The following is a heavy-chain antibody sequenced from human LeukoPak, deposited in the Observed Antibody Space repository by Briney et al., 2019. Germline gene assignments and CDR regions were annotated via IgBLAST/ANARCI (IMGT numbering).Heavy chain of an antibody. CDR3: AKDRRIGSGSFPFDY. D-gene: IGHD3-10*01. J-gene: IGHJ4*02. CDR1: GFTFSSYA. V-gene: IGHV3-23*01. Sequence: GGSLRLSCAASGFTFSSYAMSWVRQAPGKGLEWVSAISGSGGSTYYADSVKGRFTISRDNSKNTLYLRMNSLRAEDTAVYYCAKDRRIGSGSFPFDYWGQGTLVTVSS. CDR2: ISGSGGST.